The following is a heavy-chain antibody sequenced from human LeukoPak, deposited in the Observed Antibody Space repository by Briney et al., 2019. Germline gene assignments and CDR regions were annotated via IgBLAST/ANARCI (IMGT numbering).Heavy chain of an antibody. CDR1: GFTFSSYA. CDR2: ISYDGSDK. CDR3: ASAGEYYYDSGFDY. V-gene: IGHV3-30*04. D-gene: IGHD3-22*01. Sequence: GGSLRLSCAASGFTFSSYAVHWVRQAPGKGLEWVTVISYDGSDKYYADSVKGRFTISRDNSKNTLYLQMNSLRAEDTAVYYCASAGEYYYDSGFDYWGQGTLVTVSS. J-gene: IGHJ4*02.